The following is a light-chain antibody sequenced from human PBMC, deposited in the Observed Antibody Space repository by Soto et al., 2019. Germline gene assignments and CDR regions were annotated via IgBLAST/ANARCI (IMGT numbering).Light chain of an antibody. CDR2: EVT. CDR1: SSDVGGYNY. J-gene: IGLJ1*01. CDR3: SSYTSSITLIV. V-gene: IGLV2-14*01. Sequence: QSALTQPASVSWSPGQSITISCTGTSSDVGGYNYVSWYQHHPGKSPKLLIYEVTNRPSGVSNRFSGSKSGDTASLTISGLQAEDEADYYCSSYTSSITLIVFGTGTKVTVL.